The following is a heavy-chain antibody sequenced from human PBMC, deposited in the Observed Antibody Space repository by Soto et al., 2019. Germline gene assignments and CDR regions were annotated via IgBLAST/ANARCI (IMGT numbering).Heavy chain of an antibody. J-gene: IGHJ3*02. D-gene: IGHD3-22*01. CDR2: IFHGLGP. Sequence: QVHLLQSGPGLVKPSETLSLTCTFSGVSITSYYWSWIRQPPGKGLEWIGYIFHGLGPNYNSSLRGSVSITVDTYKNQVSLELRSLAAADTAVYYCARDRHWYGSGGPYYPAGSFDILCQGTIVAVST. CDR3: ARDRHWYGSGGPYYPAGSFDI. V-gene: IGHV4-59*01. CDR1: GVSITSYY.